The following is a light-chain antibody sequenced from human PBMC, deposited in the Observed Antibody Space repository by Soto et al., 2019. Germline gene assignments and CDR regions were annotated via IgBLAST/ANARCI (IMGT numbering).Light chain of an antibody. Sequence: QSVLTQPPSASGTPGQRVSISCSGSNSNIGSNAVNWYQQVPGRAPKLLVYDNNQRPSGVPDRLSGSKSGTSASLAINGLQSKDEADYYCAAWDDRLKAVVFGGGTK. CDR3: AAWDDRLKAVV. CDR1: NSNIGSNA. V-gene: IGLV1-44*01. CDR2: DNN. J-gene: IGLJ3*02.